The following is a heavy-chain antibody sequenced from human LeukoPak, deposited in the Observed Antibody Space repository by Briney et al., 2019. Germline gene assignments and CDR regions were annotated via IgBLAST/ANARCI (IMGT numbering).Heavy chain of an antibody. J-gene: IGHJ3*02. D-gene: IGHD3-10*01. CDR1: GFSFPYG. V-gene: IGHV3-23*01. Sequence: GGSLRLSCEASGFSFPYGMSWVRQAPGKGLEWVSGITNSGENTYYADSVKGRFTISRDNSRNTLSLQMNSLRVEGTAVYYCAVAGSGTFDIWGQGTVVIVSS. CDR3: AVAGSGTFDI. CDR2: ITNSGENT.